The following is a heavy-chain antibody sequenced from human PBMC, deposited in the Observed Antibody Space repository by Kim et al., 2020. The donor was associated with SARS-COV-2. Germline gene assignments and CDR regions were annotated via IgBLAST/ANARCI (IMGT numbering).Heavy chain of an antibody. CDR2: IYYSGST. V-gene: IGHV4-39*01. D-gene: IGHD3-9*01. CDR3: ARQWDGVRYFDGFGDYYGMDV. CDR1: GGSISSSSYY. J-gene: IGHJ6*02. Sequence: SETLSLTCTVSGGSISSSSYYWGWIRQPPGKGLEWIGSIYYSGSTYYNPSLKSRVTISVDTSKNQFSLKLSSVTAADTAVYYCARQWDGVRYFDGFGDYYGMDVWGQGTTVTVSS.